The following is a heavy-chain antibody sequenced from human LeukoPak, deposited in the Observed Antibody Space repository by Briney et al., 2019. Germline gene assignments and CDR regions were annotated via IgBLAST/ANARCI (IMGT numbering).Heavy chain of an antibody. Sequence: VASVKVSCKASGGTFSSYAISWVRQATGQGLEWMGRIIPILGIANYAQKFQGRVTITADKSTSTAYMELSSLRSEDTAVYYCARDRVAYDSSGYYHLTARYFQHWGQGTLVTVSS. CDR1: GGTFSSYA. CDR2: IIPILGIA. V-gene: IGHV1-69*04. J-gene: IGHJ1*01. CDR3: ARDRVAYDSSGYYHLTARYFQH. D-gene: IGHD3-22*01.